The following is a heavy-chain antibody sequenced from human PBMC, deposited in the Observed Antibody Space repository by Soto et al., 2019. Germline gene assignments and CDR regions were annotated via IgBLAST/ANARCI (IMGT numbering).Heavy chain of an antibody. J-gene: IGHJ6*02. CDR2: ISYDGSNK. CDR1: GVTFSSYA. V-gene: IGHV3-30-3*01. D-gene: IGHD2-2*01. CDR3: ARDSEIVVVPAARKPDYYYYYGMDV. Sequence: PGGSLRLSCAASGVTFSSYAMHWVRQAPGKGLEWVAVISYDGSNKYYADSVKGRFTISRDNSKNTLYLQMNSLRAEDTAVYYCARDSEIVVVPAARKPDYYYYYGMDVWGQGTTVTVSS.